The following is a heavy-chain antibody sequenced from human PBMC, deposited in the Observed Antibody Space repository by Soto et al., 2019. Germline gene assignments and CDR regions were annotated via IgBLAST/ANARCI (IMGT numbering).Heavy chain of an antibody. CDR1: GGSISSYY. J-gene: IGHJ6*02. Sequence: SETLSLTCTVSGGSISSYYWSWIRQPPGKGLEWIGYIYYSGSTNYNPSLKSRVTISVDTSKNQFSLKLSSVTAADTAVYYCAREGRHRMDVWGQGTTVTVSS. V-gene: IGHV4-59*01. CDR3: AREGRHRMDV. CDR2: IYYSGST.